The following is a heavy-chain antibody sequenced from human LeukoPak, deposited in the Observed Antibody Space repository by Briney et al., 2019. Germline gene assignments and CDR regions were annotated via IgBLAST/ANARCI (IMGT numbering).Heavy chain of an antibody. J-gene: IGHJ4*02. Sequence: GASAKVSCKASGYTFTSYGISWVRQAPGQGLEWMGWISAYNGNTNYAQKLQGRVTMTTDTSTSTAYMELRSLRSDDTAVYYCAREGLRLGELSSTTIDYWGQGTLVTVSS. D-gene: IGHD3-16*02. CDR3: AREGLRLGELSSTTIDY. V-gene: IGHV1-18*01. CDR1: GYTFTSYG. CDR2: ISAYNGNT.